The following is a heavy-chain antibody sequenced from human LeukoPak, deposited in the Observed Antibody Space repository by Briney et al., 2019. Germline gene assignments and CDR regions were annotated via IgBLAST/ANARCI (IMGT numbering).Heavy chain of an antibody. D-gene: IGHD1-26*01. CDR1: GGSISSYY. CDR3: ARAPRYSGSYYAPKFYFDY. J-gene: IGHJ4*02. Sequence: SSETLSLTCSVSGGSISSYYWSWIRQPPGKGLEWIGYIYNSGITNHNPSLKSRVTISVDTSKNQFSLKLSSVTAADTAVYYCARAPRYSGSYYAPKFYFDYWGQGTLVTVSS. V-gene: IGHV4-59*01. CDR2: IYNSGIT.